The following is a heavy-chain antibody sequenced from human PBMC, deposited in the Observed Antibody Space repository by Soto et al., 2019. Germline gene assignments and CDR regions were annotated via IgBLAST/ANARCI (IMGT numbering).Heavy chain of an antibody. CDR2: ISYDGSNK. V-gene: IGHV3-33*01. CDR1: GFTFSNYG. CDR3: ARTNSSGFYYVY. D-gene: IGHD6-19*01. Sequence: QVQLVESGGGVVQPGRSLRLSCAASGFTFSNYGMHWVRQAPGKGLEWVAVISYDGSNKYYADSVKGRFTISRDNSKNTLYMQMNSLRAEETAVYYCARTNSSGFYYVYWGQGTLVTVSS. J-gene: IGHJ4*02.